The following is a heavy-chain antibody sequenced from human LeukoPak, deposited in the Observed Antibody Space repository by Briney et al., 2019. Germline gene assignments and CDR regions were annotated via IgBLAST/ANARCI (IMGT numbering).Heavy chain of an antibody. J-gene: IGHJ4*02. CDR3: TTGIRGD. Sequence: PGGSLRLSCAVSGLTFSSSWMDWVRQAPGKGLEWVGRIASKTDGGTTGYAAPVKGRFTISRDDSKNTLFLQMNSLKTEDTAVYYCTTGIRGDCGQGTLVTVSS. V-gene: IGHV3-15*04. CDR1: GLTFSSSW. CDR2: IASKTDGGTT.